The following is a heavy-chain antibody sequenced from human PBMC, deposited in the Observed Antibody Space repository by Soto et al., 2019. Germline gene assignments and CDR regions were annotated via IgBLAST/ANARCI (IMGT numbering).Heavy chain of an antibody. D-gene: IGHD3-3*01. V-gene: IGHV1-8*01. CDR3: ASPSLYDWSCYSFDY. CDR1: GYTFTSYD. Sequence: GASVKVSCKASGYTFTSYDINWVRQATGQGREWMGWMNPNSGNTGYARKFQGRVTMTRNTSISTAYMELSSLRSEDTAVYYCASPSLYDWSCYSFDYWGQGTLVTVSS. J-gene: IGHJ4*02. CDR2: MNPNSGNT.